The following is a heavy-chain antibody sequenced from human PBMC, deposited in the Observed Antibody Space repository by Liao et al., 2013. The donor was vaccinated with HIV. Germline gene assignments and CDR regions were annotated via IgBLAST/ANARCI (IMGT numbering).Heavy chain of an antibody. CDR2: INHSGST. Sequence: QVQLQQWGAGLLKPSETLSLTCAVYGGSFSGYYKSWIRQPPGKGLEWIGEINHSGSTNYNPSLKSRVTISVDTSKNQFSLKLSSVTAADTAVYYCAREGSSSFAFDIWGQGTMVTVSS. V-gene: IGHV4-34*01. J-gene: IGHJ3*02. CDR1: GGSFSGYY. CDR3: AREGSSSFAFDI. D-gene: IGHD6-6*01.